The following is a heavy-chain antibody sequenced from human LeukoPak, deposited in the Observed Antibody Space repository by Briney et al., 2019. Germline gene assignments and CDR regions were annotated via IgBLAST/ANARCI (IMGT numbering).Heavy chain of an antibody. Sequence: RGSLRLSWSASGFSFSSYDMSWVRQAPGKGLEWVSSISGSGDRTIYADSVRGRLTISRDKSKNTLYLQMTSLRAEDTAVYYCAKVPQPDYYFDYWGQGSLVTVSS. V-gene: IGHV3-23*01. J-gene: IGHJ4*02. CDR2: ISGSGDRT. CDR1: GFSFSSYD. CDR3: AKVPQPDYYFDY.